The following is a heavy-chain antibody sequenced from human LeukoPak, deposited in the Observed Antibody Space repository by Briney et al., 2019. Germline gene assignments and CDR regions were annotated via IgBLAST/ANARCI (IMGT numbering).Heavy chain of an antibody. D-gene: IGHD2-2*01. CDR2: ISSNSSYI. V-gene: IGHV3-21*01. Sequence: GGSLRLSYAASVFTFSSYSMNWVRQAPGKGLEWASSISSNSSYIYYADSVKGRFTISRDNAKNSLYLQMNSLRAEDTAVYYCARDPYYCSSTSCGIDYWGQGTLVTVSS. J-gene: IGHJ4*02. CDR1: VFTFSSYS. CDR3: ARDPYYCSSTSCGIDY.